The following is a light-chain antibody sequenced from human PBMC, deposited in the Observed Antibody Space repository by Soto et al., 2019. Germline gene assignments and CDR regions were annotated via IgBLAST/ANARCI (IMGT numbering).Light chain of an antibody. Sequence: QSALTQPTSVTGAPGQRVTIPCTGSNSNIGAGFAVHWYQQFPGRVPKLLIYGDTNRPSGVPDRFSGSKSGTSASLAITGLQAEDEADYYCQSYDSSLPGLLFGVGTKLTVL. CDR1: NSNIGAGFA. V-gene: IGLV1-40*01. CDR2: GDT. CDR3: QSYDSSLPGLL. J-gene: IGLJ2*01.